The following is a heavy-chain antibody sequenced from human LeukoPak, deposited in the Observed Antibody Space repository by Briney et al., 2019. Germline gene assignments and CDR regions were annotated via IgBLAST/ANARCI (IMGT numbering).Heavy chain of an antibody. CDR3: ARGLGGWYVYYFDY. D-gene: IGHD6-19*01. CDR2: INHSGST. Sequence: PSETLSLTCAVYGGSFSGYYWSWIRQPLGKGLEWIGEINHSGSTNYNPPLKSRVTISADTSKNQFSLKLSSVTAADTAVYYCARGLGGWYVYYFDYWGQGTLVTVSS. CDR1: GGSFSGYY. J-gene: IGHJ4*02. V-gene: IGHV4-34*01.